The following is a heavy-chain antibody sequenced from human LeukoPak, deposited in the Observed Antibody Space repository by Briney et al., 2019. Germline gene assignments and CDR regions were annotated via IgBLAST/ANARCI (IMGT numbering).Heavy chain of an antibody. J-gene: IGHJ4*02. V-gene: IGHV3-23*01. CDR2: ITGSGDIT. Sequence: GGSLRLSCAASGFTFSSYIMTWVRQAPGKGLEWVSGITGSGDITYYADSVKGRFTISRDNSKNTLYLQMNSLRAEDTAVYYCARGGSYDSSGWWDYWGQGTLVTVSS. D-gene: IGHD3-22*01. CDR3: ARGGSYDSSGWWDY. CDR1: GFTFSSYI.